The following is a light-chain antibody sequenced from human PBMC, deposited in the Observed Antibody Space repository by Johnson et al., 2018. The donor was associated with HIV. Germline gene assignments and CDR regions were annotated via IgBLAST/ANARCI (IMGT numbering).Light chain of an antibody. J-gene: IGLJ1*01. CDR3: GTWDSGLSAVYV. CDR2: DNN. V-gene: IGLV1-51*01. CDR1: SSNIGNNY. Sequence: QSVLSQPPSVSAAPGQKVTISCSGSSSNIGNNYVSWYQHLPGTAPKLLIYDNNKRPSGIPDLFSGSKSGTSATLGITGLQTGDEADYYCGTWDSGLSAVYVFGTGTKVTVL.